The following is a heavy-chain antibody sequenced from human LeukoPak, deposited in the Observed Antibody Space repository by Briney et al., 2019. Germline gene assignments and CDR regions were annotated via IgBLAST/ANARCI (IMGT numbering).Heavy chain of an antibody. J-gene: IGHJ4*02. CDR2: INHSGST. CDR1: GGSFSGYY. Sequence: SETLSLTCAVYGGSFSGYYWSWIRQPPGKGLEWIGEINHSGSTNYNPSLKSRVTISVDTSKNQFSLKQSSVTAADTAVYYCARRVPVAGNYYFDYWGQGTLVTVSA. V-gene: IGHV4-34*01. CDR3: ARRVPVAGNYYFDY. D-gene: IGHD6-19*01.